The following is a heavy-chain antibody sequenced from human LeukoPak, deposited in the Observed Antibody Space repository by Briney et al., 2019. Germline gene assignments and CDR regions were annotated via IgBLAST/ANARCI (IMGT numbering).Heavy chain of an antibody. CDR2: ISSSSSTI. Sequence: PGRSLTLSCAASGFTFSSYSINWVRQAPGKGLEWVSYISSSSSTIYYADSVKGRFTIYRDNAKNSLYLQMNSLRGEDTAVYYCARDRSGWFFDYWGQGTVVTVSS. CDR3: ARDRSGWFFDY. CDR1: GFTFSSYS. V-gene: IGHV3-48*01. D-gene: IGHD6-19*01. J-gene: IGHJ4*02.